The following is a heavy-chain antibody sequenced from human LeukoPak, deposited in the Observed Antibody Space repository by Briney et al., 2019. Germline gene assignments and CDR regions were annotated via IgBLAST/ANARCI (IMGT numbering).Heavy chain of an antibody. CDR2: ISYDGSNK. V-gene: IGHV3-30*03. CDR1: GFTFSSYG. CDR3: ATRAFY. D-gene: IGHD1-26*01. Sequence: PGRSLRLSCAASGFTFSSYGMHWVRQAPGKGLEWVAVISYDGSNKYYADSVKGRFTISRDNAKNSLYLQMNSLSAEDTAVYYCATRAFYWGQGTLVTVSS. J-gene: IGHJ4*02.